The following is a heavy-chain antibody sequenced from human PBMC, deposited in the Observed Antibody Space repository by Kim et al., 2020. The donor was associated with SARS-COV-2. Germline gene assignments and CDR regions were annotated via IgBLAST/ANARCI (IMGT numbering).Heavy chain of an antibody. CDR3: ARGVRITMIVVVITTLKDYYFDH. V-gene: IGHV1-8*01. J-gene: IGHJ4*02. CDR2: MNPNSGNT. D-gene: IGHD3-22*01. CDR1: GYTFTSYD. Sequence: ASVKVSCKASGYTFTSYDINWVRQATGQGLEWMGWMNPNSGNTGYAQKFQGRVTMTRNTSISTAYMELSSLRSEDTAVYYGARGVRITMIVVVITTLKDYYFDHWGQGTLVTVSS.